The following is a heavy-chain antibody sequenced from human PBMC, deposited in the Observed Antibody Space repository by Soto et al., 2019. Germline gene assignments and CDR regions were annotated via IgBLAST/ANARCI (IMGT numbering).Heavy chain of an antibody. J-gene: IGHJ6*02. CDR2: IIPIFGTA. V-gene: IGHV1-69*13. Sequence: SVKVSCKASGGTFSSYAISWVRQAPGQGLEWMGGIIPIFGTANYAQKFQGRVTITADESTSTAYMELSSLRSEDTAVYYCARVRGVGATYNYYYYGMDVWGQGTTVTSP. CDR1: GGTFSSYA. CDR3: ARVRGVGATYNYYYYGMDV. D-gene: IGHD1-26*01.